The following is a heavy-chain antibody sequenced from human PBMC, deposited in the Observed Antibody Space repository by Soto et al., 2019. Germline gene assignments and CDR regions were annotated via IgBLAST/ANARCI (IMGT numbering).Heavy chain of an antibody. Sequence: SETLSLTCTVSGGSISSGGYYWTWIRQHPGKGLEWIGYIYYGGNTYYNPSLKSRLTISVDTSKNQFFLKLTSVTAADTAVYYCARDFSNYYDSSGYYWGYGAFDIWGQGPVVTVSS. CDR3: ARDFSNYYDSSGYYWGYGAFDI. CDR1: GGSISSGGYY. V-gene: IGHV4-31*03. CDR2: IYYGGNT. J-gene: IGHJ3*02. D-gene: IGHD3-22*01.